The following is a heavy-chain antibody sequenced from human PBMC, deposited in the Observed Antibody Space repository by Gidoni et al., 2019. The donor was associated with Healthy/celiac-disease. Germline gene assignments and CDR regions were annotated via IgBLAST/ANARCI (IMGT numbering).Heavy chain of an antibody. CDR1: GGTFSSYA. D-gene: IGHD2-2*01. V-gene: IGHV1-69*01. J-gene: IGHJ4*02. CDR3: ARGGGRVPAAIERHYFDY. CDR2: IIPIFGTA. Sequence: QVQLVQSGAVVKKPGSSVKVSCKASGGTFSSYAISWVRQAPGQGLEWMGGIIPIFGTANYAQKFQGRVTITADESTSTAYMELSSLRSEDTAVYYCARGGGRVPAAIERHYFDYWGQGTLVTVSS.